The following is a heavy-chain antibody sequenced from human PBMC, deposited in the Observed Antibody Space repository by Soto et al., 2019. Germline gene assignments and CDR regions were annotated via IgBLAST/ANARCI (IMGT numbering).Heavy chain of an antibody. CDR3: ARHTFPGYCSSTSCYGFDY. J-gene: IGHJ4*02. CDR1: GYSFTSYW. CDR2: IDPSDSYT. V-gene: IGHV5-10-1*01. D-gene: IGHD2-2*01. Sequence: GESLKISCKGSGYSFTSYWISWVRQMPGKGLEWMGRIDPSDSYTNYSPSFQGHVTISADKSISTAYPQWSSLKASDTAMYYCARHTFPGYCSSTSCYGFDYWGQGTLVTVSS.